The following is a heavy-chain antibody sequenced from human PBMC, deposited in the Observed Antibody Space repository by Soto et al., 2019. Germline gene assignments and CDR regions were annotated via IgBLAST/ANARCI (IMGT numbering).Heavy chain of an antibody. V-gene: IGHV4-59*01. J-gene: IGHJ4*02. Sequence: ASETLSLTCTVSGGSISSYYWSWIRQPPGKGLEWIGYISYTGSTDYNPSLKSRVTISVDPSKNQFSLNLSSVTAADTAIYYCASGRRLQLPGYWGQGTLVTVSS. CDR1: GGSISSYY. CDR2: ISYTGST. D-gene: IGHD5-12*01. CDR3: ASGRRLQLPGY.